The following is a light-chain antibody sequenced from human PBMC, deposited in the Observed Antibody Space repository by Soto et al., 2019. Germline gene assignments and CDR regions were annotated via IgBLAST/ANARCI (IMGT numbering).Light chain of an antibody. J-gene: IGLJ2*01. CDR2: EVS. CDR3: DSYTANNVL. CDR1: NSDVGGHNY. Sequence: QSALTQPASVSGSPGQSITISCAGTNSDVGGHNYVSWYQHHPGRAPKLILYEVSNRPSGVSSRFSGSKSGDTAPLTISGLQAEDEADYYCDSYTANNVLFGGGTKLTVL. V-gene: IGLV2-14*01.